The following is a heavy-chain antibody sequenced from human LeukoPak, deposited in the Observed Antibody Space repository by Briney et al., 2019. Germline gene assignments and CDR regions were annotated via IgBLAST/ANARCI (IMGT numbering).Heavy chain of an antibody. J-gene: IGHJ4*02. Sequence: GGSLRLSCAASGFTFSSYETNWVRQAPGKGLEWGSYISSSGSTKYYADSVRGRFTISRDNAKNSLYLQMNSLRAEDTAVYYCARDHGGVLVRGVIDYWGQGTLVTVSS. CDR1: GFTFSSYE. CDR2: ISSSGSTK. D-gene: IGHD3-10*01. CDR3: ARDHGGVLVRGVIDY. V-gene: IGHV3-48*03.